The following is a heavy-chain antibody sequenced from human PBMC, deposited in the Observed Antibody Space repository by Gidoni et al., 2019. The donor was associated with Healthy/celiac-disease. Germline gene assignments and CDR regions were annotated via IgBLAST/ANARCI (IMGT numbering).Heavy chain of an antibody. CDR2: ISSSSSYI. D-gene: IGHD3-16*02. CDR3: ARALPYYDYVWGSYLEEYYFDY. Sequence: EVQLVESGGGLVKPGGSLSLSCAASGFTFSSSSLTWVRQAPGKGLEWVSTISSSSSYIYYADSVKGRFTISRDNAKNSLYLQMNSLRAEDTAVYYCARALPYYDYVWGSYLEEYYFDYWGQGTLVTVSS. J-gene: IGHJ4*02. V-gene: IGHV3-21*01. CDR1: GFTFSSSS.